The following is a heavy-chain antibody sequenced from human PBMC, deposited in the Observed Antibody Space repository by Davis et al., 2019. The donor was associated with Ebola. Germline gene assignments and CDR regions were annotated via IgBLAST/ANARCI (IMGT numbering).Heavy chain of an antibody. Sequence: GESLKISCVASEFTFRSYWFHWVRQAPGKGLEWVSTISDSGDSTYYADSVKGRFTISRDNSKNTLYLQMNSLRAEDTAVYYCAKDLAYDLWSGYTGDYWGQGTLVTVSS. CDR1: EFTFRSYW. J-gene: IGHJ4*02. D-gene: IGHD3-3*01. CDR2: ISDSGDST. CDR3: AKDLAYDLWSGYTGDY. V-gene: IGHV3-23*01.